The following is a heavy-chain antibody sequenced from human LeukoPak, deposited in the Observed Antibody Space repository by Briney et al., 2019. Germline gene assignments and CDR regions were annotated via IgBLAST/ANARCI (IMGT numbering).Heavy chain of an antibody. CDR1: GYTFTSYD. CDR3: AREMATIHDAFDI. D-gene: IGHD5-12*01. Sequence: ASVKVSCKASGYTFTSYDINWVRQATGQGLEWMGWMNPNSGNTGYAQKFQGRVTMTRDMSTSTVYMELSSLRSEDTAVYYCAREMATIHDAFDIWGQGTMVTVSS. V-gene: IGHV1-8*02. CDR2: MNPNSGNT. J-gene: IGHJ3*02.